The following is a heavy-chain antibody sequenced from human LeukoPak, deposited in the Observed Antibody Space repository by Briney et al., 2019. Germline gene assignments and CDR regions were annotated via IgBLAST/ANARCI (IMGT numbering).Heavy chain of an antibody. D-gene: IGHD2-2*01. CDR2: ISDSGDVT. Sequence: GGSLRLSCAASGFTFNNYPITWVRQPPGKGLEWVSGISDSGDVTYYTDSVKGRFAVSRDNSKNTLYLQMSSLRAEDTAVYYCAKRSKLSCSSTSCPLDYWGQGTLVTVSS. CDR1: GFTFNNYP. CDR3: AKRSKLSCSSTSCPLDY. J-gene: IGHJ4*02. V-gene: IGHV3-23*01.